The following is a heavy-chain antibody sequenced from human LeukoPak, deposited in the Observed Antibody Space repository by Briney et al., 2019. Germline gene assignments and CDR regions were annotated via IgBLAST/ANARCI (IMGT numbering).Heavy chain of an antibody. CDR1: GFTFDGYA. Sequence: GGSLRLSCAASGFTFDGYAMHWVRQGPGKGLERVSSRSGSCDDRYYADSVNGRFTISRDNSKNKLYLQMNSLRAAATAIYYCARSGTSWWYPAFXICGXGTMVTVSS. CDR3: ARSGTSWWYPAFXI. CDR2: RSGSCDDR. V-gene: IGHV3-23*01. D-gene: IGHD2-15*01. J-gene: IGHJ3*02.